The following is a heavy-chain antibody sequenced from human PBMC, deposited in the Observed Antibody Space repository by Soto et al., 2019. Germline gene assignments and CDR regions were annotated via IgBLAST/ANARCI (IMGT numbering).Heavy chain of an antibody. V-gene: IGHV4-39*01. Sequence: SETLSLTCTVSGGSISRDSYYWGWIRQSPEKGLEWIASISYSGSTYYNPTLKSRLIISVDTSKSQFSLKLSSVTAADTAVYYCVRFCPHPYSDALTLYTDAFECWGQGTLVT. CDR2: ISYSGST. J-gene: IGHJ4*02. CDR1: GGSISRDSYY. D-gene: IGHD2-15*01. CDR3: VRFCPHPYSDALTLYTDAFEC.